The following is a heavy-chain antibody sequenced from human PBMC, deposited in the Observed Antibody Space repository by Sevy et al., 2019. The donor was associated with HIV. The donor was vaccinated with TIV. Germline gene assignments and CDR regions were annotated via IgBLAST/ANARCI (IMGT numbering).Heavy chain of an antibody. V-gene: IGHV4-39*01. CDR2: IYYNGRT. D-gene: IGHD3-3*01. CDR1: GGSISNNNYY. Sequence: SETLSLTCTVSGGSISNNNYYWVWIRQPPGKGLEWIGSIYYNGRTYYNPSLKSRVTIYVDTSKNQFSLRLTSVTAADTAVYYCARLTIFGALTENWFDPWGQGTLVTVSS. J-gene: IGHJ5*02. CDR3: ARLTIFGALTENWFDP.